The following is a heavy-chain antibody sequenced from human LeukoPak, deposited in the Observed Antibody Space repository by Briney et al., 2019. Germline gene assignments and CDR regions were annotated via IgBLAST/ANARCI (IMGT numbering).Heavy chain of an antibody. V-gene: IGHV1-18*04. CDR2: ISAYNGNT. CDR1: GYTFTSYG. D-gene: IGHD2-2*01. Sequence: ASVKVPCKASGYTFTSYGISWVRQAPGQGLEWMGWISAYNGNTNYAQKLQGRVTMTTDTSTSTAYMELRSLRSDDTAVYYCARSRIVVVPAAPYYFDYWGQGTLVTVSS. J-gene: IGHJ4*02. CDR3: ARSRIVVVPAAPYYFDY.